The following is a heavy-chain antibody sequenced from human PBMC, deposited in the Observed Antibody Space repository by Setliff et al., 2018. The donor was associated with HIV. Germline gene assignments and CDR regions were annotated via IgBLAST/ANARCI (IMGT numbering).Heavy chain of an antibody. V-gene: IGHV4-61*01. D-gene: IGHD3-22*01. CDR1: GDSISSCISTHY. CDR3: ARGGLVDSSGYYYRSGGAFDI. Sequence: PSETLSLTCTVSGDSISSCISTHYCTWIRQPPGAGLEWIGYIFNSGTTNYNPSLKSRVTISLDTSKNQFSLKLNSVTAADTAVYYCARGGLVDSSGYYYRSGGAFDIWGQGTMVTVSS. CDR2: IFNSGTT. J-gene: IGHJ3*02.